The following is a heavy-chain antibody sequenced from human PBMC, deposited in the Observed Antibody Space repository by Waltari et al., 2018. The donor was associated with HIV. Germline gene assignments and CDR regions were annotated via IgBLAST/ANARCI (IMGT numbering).Heavy chain of an antibody. CDR2: IYPGDSDT. CDR3: ARLKAGADNAFDL. J-gene: IGHJ3*01. V-gene: IGHV5-51*03. Sequence: EMQLVQSGTEMRRSAKSLKISSRASDYSFASYWVGWVRQKTGQGMEWMGIIYPGDSDTMYSPSFQGQVTVSVDKSLDTAYLQWGSLRSSDTAMYYCARLKAGADNAFDLWGRGTMVIVSS. CDR1: DYSFASYW. D-gene: IGHD3-10*01.